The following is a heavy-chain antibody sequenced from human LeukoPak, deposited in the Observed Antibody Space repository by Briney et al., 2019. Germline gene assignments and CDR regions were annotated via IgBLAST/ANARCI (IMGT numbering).Heavy chain of an antibody. CDR2: ISYDGSNK. CDR1: GFTFSSYA. V-gene: IGHV3-30-3*01. J-gene: IGHJ4*02. D-gene: IGHD2-15*01. Sequence: GGSLRLSCAASGFTFSSYAVHWVRQAPGKGLEWVAVISYDGSNKYYADSVKGRFTISRDNSKNTLYLQMNSLRAEDTAVYYCAREGVLVAKDYWGQGTLVTVSS. CDR3: AREGVLVAKDY.